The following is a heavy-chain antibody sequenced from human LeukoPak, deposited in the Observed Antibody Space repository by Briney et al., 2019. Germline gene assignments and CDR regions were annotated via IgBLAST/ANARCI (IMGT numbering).Heavy chain of an antibody. J-gene: IGHJ3*02. D-gene: IGHD5-18*01. Sequence: GGSLRLSFAASGFTFSGSAMHWVRPASGKGLEWVGRIRSKANSYATAYAASVKGRFTISRDDSKNTAYLQMNSLKTEDTAVYYCTRRDSDTAMVLDAFDIWGQGTMVTVSS. CDR2: IRSKANSYAT. V-gene: IGHV3-73*01. CDR1: GFTFSGSA. CDR3: TRRDSDTAMVLDAFDI.